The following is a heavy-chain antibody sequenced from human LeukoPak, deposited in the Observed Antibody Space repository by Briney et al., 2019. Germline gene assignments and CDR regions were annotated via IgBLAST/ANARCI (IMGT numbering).Heavy chain of an antibody. V-gene: IGHV3-7*01. Sequence: GGSLRLSCAASGFSFSDYWMTWVRQAPGKGLEWVANLTPDGIHKYYVDSVKGRFTISRDNAKNSMFLQMSSLRVEDTAVYYCARDSHTSASDSWGQGTLVSVSS. CDR2: LTPDGIHK. CDR3: ARDSHTSASDS. CDR1: GFSFSDYW. J-gene: IGHJ5*01.